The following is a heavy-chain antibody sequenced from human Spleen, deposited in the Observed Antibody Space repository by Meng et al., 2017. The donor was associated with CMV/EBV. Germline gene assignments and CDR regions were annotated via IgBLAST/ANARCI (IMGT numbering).Heavy chain of an antibody. CDR2: IIPILGIV. CDR3: ARYSNYLHVLDY. D-gene: IGHD4-11*01. Sequence: SVKVSCKASGYTFTGYYMHWVRQAPGQGLEWMGGIIPILGIVNYAQKFQGRVTITADKSTSTGYMELSSLRSEDTAVYYCARYSNYLHVLDYWGQGTLVTVSS. J-gene: IGHJ4*02. CDR1: GYTFTGYY. V-gene: IGHV1-69*10.